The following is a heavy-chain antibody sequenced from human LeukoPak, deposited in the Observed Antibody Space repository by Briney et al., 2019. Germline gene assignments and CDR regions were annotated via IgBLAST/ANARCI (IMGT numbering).Heavy chain of an antibody. CDR1: GFTFSSYG. J-gene: IGHJ4*02. CDR3: ARDLATRQRTGLYDS. Sequence: GGSLRLSCAASGFTFSSYGMSWVRQAPGKGLEWVSAISGSGGSTYYADSVKGRFTISRDNSKNTLYLQMNGLRAEDTAVYYCARDLATRQRTGLYDSWGQGALVTVSS. CDR2: ISGSGGST. D-gene: IGHD3-16*02. V-gene: IGHV3-23*01.